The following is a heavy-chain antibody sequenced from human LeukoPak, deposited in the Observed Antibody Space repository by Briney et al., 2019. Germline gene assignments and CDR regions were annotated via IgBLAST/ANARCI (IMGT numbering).Heavy chain of an antibody. D-gene: IGHD2-15*01. CDR1: GGTFSSYA. V-gene: IGHV1-69*04. J-gene: IGHJ3*02. CDR2: IIPILGIA. Sequence: SVKVFCKASGGTFSSYAISWVRQAPGQGLEWMGRIIPILGIANYAQKFQGRVTITADKSTSTAYMELSSLRSEDTAVYYCARELDIVVVVAATFYDAFDIWGQGTMVTVSS. CDR3: ARELDIVVVVAATFYDAFDI.